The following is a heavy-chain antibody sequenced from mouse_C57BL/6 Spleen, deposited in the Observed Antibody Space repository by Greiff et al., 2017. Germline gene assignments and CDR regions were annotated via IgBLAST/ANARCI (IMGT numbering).Heavy chain of an antibody. Sequence: QVQLQQSGAELVRPGASVTLSCKASGYTFTDYEMHWVKQTPVHGLEWIGAIDPETGGTAYNQKFKGKAILTADKSASTAYMELRSLTSEDSAVYYCKRRGGYSNYYVFAYWGQGTLVTVSA. V-gene: IGHV1-15*01. CDR2: IDPETGGT. CDR3: KRRGGYSNYYVFAY. CDR1: GYTFTDYE. J-gene: IGHJ3*01. D-gene: IGHD2-5*01.